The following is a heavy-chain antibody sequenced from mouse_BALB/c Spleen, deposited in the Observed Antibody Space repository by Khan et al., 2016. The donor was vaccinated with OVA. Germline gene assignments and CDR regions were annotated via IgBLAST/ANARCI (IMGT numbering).Heavy chain of an antibody. D-gene: IGHD6-1*01. Sequence: QIQLVQSGPELKKPGETVKISCKASGYTFTNYGMNWVKQAPGKGLKWMGWINTYTGEPTYADDFKGRFALSLETSANTAYLQINNLKNEDTATYFCARSASYWFVDVWGAGTTVTVAS. J-gene: IGHJ1*01. V-gene: IGHV9-3-1*01. CDR2: INTYTGEP. CDR1: GYTFTNYG. CDR3: ARSASYWFVDV.